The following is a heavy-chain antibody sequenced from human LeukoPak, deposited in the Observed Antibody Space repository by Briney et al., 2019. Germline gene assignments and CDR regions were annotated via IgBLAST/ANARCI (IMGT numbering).Heavy chain of an antibody. D-gene: IGHD2/OR15-2a*01. J-gene: IGHJ4*02. Sequence: SETLSLTCTVSGGSVSSDYWSWIRQPPGKGLEWIGYIYHTGNSDYNPSLKSRTTISLDTSKNQFSLKLTSVTAADTAVYFCARHPFSSPFDYWGQGTLVTVSS. CDR1: GGSVSSDY. CDR3: ARHPFSSPFDY. CDR2: IYHTGNS. V-gene: IGHV4-59*08.